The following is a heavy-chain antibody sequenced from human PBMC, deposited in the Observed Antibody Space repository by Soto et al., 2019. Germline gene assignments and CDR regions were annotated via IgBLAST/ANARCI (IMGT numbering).Heavy chain of an antibody. D-gene: IGHD3-10*01. Sequence: TLSLTCTVSGGSISSGGYYWSWIRQHPGKGLEWTGYIYYSGSTYYNPSLKSGVTISVDTSKNHFSLKLSSVTAADTAVYYCARELWEMVRGVIIGWFDPWGQGTLVTVSS. CDR2: IYYSGST. CDR1: GGSISSGGYY. J-gene: IGHJ5*02. CDR3: ARELWEMVRGVIIGWFDP. V-gene: IGHV4-31*03.